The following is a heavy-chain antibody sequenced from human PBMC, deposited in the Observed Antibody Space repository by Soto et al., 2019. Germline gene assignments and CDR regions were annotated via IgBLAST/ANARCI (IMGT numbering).Heavy chain of an antibody. D-gene: IGHD3-10*01. CDR3: ARAAYATGSEYPDY. CDR2: ISNSGRT. Sequence: QVQLQESGPGLVKPSQTLSLTCTVSGGSVRRGNYYWSWIRQFPGKGLEWIGYISNSGRTHYNPSLMSRINIFVDTSKNPCFLELRSVAAADTALYYCARAAYATGSEYPDYWGQGTLVSVSS. J-gene: IGHJ4*02. V-gene: IGHV4-31*03. CDR1: GGSVRRGNYY.